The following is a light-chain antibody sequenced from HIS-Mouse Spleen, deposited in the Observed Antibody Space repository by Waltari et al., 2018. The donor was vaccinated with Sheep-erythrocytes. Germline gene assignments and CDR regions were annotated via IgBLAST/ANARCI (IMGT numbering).Light chain of an antibody. J-gene: IGKJ1*01. Sequence: DIVMTQSPDSLAVSLGERATINCKSSQSVLYSSNNKNYLAWYQQKPGQPPKLLIYWASTRESGVPDRFSGSGSGTDFTLKISRVEAEDVGVYYCMQALQTPPTFGQGTKVEIK. CDR2: WAS. CDR3: MQALQTPPT. V-gene: IGKV4-1*01. CDR1: QSVLYSSNNKNY.